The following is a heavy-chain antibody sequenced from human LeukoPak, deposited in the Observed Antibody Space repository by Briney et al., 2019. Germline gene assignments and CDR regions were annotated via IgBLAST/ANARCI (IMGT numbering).Heavy chain of an antibody. CDR2: ISGSGGST. D-gene: IGHD1-1*01. J-gene: IGHJ3*02. Sequence: GGTLRLSCAASGFTFSSYGMSWVRQAPGKGLEWVSAISGSGGSTYYADSVKGRFTISRDTAKNSLYLQMNSLRAEDTAVYYCAKSRNWNDDGAFDIWGQGTMVTVSS. CDR1: GFTFSSYG. CDR3: AKSRNWNDDGAFDI. V-gene: IGHV3-23*01.